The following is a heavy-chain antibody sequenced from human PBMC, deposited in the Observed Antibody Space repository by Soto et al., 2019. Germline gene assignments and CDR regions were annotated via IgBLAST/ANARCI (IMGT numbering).Heavy chain of an antibody. J-gene: IGHJ3*02. CDR3: AGGGYCYDSSGYYRVEAFDI. V-gene: IGHV4-30-4*01. D-gene: IGHD3-22*01. CDR2: IYYSGST. CDR1: GGSISSGDYY. Sequence: QVQLQESGPGLVKPSQTLSLTCTVSGGSISSGDYYWSWIRQPPGKGLEWIGYIYYSGSTYYNPSFKSRVTIAVDTSKNQFSLKLSSVTAADTAVYYCAGGGYCYDSSGYYRVEAFDIWGQGTMVTVSS.